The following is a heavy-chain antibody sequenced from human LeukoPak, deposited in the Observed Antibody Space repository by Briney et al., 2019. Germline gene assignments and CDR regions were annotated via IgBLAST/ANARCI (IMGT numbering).Heavy chain of an antibody. J-gene: IGHJ6*02. D-gene: IGHD3-3*01. CDR1: GGSISSGGYS. V-gene: IGHV4-30-2*01. CDR2: IYHSGST. Sequence: PSQTLSLTCAVSGGSISSGGYSWSWIRQPPGKGLEWIGYIYHSGSTYYNPSLKSRVTISVDRSKNQFSLKLSSVTAADTAVYYCARADYDFWSGYSNGMDVWGQGTTVTVSS. CDR3: ARADYDFWSGYSNGMDV.